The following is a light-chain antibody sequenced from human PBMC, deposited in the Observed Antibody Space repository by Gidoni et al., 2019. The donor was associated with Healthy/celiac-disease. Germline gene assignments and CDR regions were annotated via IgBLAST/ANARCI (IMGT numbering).Light chain of an antibody. CDR1: SSDVGGYNY. J-gene: IGLJ3*02. CDR3: SSYTSSSTRE. CDR2: DVS. Sequence: QSALTQPDSVSGSPGQSITSSCTGTSSDVGGYNYVSWYQQHPGKAPKLMIHDVSNRPSGVSNRFSGSKSGNTASLTISGLQAEDQADYYCSSYTSSSTREFGGGTKLTVL. V-gene: IGLV2-14*03.